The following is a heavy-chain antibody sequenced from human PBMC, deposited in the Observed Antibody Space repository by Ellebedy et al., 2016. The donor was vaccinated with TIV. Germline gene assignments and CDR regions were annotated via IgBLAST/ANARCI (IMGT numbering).Heavy chain of an antibody. J-gene: IGHJ4*02. D-gene: IGHD6-19*01. CDR2: IYYSGST. Sequence: LRLSCTVPGGSISRGGYYWSWIRQHAGKGLEWIGDIYYSGSTYYNPSLKTLVTMSVDTSKNQFTLKLSSVTAADTSVYYCARTMAGTIYFDYWGQGILVTVSS. CDR3: ARTMAGTIYFDY. CDR1: GGSISRGGYY. V-gene: IGHV4-31*01.